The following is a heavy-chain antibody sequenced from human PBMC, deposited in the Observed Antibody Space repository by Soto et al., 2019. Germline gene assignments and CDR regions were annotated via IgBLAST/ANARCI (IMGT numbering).Heavy chain of an antibody. CDR3: ASHCTNGVCPNWFDP. V-gene: IGHV1-69*13. CDR1: GGTFSSYA. Sequence: SVKVSCKASGGTFSSYAICWVRQAPGQGLEWMGGIIPIFGTANYAQKFQGRVTITADESTSTAYMELSSLRSEDTAVYYCASHCTNGVCPNWFDPWGQGTLVTVSS. D-gene: IGHD2-8*01. CDR2: IIPIFGTA. J-gene: IGHJ5*02.